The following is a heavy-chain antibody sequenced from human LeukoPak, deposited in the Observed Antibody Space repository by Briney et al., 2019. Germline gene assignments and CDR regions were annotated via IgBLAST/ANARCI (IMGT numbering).Heavy chain of an antibody. J-gene: IGHJ6*02. CDR2: ISSSSSTI. Sequence: GGSLRLSCAASGFTFSSYSMNWVRQAPGKGLEWVSYISSSSSTIYYADSVKGRFTISRDNAKNSLYLQMNSLRAEDTAVYYCARDAMVRGVRYYYYGMDVWGQGTTVTVSS. D-gene: IGHD3-10*01. V-gene: IGHV3-48*04. CDR1: GFTFSSYS. CDR3: ARDAMVRGVRYYYYGMDV.